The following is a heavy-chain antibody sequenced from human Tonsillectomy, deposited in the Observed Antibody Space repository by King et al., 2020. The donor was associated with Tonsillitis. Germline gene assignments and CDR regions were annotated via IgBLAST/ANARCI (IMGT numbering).Heavy chain of an antibody. V-gene: IGHV4-30-2*01. J-gene: IGHJ2*01. CDR2: IYHSGST. D-gene: IGHD3-10*01. CDR3: ARAGDPRSYFVL. CDR1: GGSISSGGYS. Sequence: QLQESGSGLVKPSQTLSLTCAVSGGSISSGGYSWSWIRQPPGKGLEWIGYIYHSGSTYYNPSLKSRVTISVDRSKNQFSLKLSSVTAADTAVYYCARAGDPRSYFVLWGRGTLVTVSS.